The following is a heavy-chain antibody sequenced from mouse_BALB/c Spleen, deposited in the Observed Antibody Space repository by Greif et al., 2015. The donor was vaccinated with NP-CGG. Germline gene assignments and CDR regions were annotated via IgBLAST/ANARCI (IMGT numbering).Heavy chain of an antibody. CDR1: GYSLTSYY. V-gene: IGHV1-66*01. J-gene: IGHJ4*01. CDR2: IFPGSGNT. Sequence: VKLVESGPELVKPGASVKISCKASGYSLTSYYIHWVKQRPGQGLEWIGWIFPGSGNTKYNEKFKGKATLTADTSSSTAYMQLSSLTSEDSAVYFCARGAEVRRLYAMDYWGQGTSVTVSS. CDR3: ARGAEVRRLYAMDY. D-gene: IGHD2-14*01.